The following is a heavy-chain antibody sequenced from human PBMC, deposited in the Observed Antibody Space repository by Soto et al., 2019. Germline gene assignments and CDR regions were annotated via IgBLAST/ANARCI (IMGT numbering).Heavy chain of an antibody. CDR3: ARDREYDFWSGYYTGPGFDP. CDR1: GYTFTSYG. J-gene: IGHJ5*02. CDR2: ISAYNGNT. Sequence: EASVKVSCKASGYTFTSYGISWVRQAPGQGLEWMGWISAYNGNTNYAQKLQGRVTMTTDTSTSTAYMELRSLRSDDTAVYYCARDREYDFWSGYYTGPGFDPWGQGTLVTVS. D-gene: IGHD3-3*01. V-gene: IGHV1-18*04.